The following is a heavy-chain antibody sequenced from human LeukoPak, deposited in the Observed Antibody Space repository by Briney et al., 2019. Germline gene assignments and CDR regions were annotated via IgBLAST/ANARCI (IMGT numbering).Heavy chain of an antibody. J-gene: IGHJ5*02. D-gene: IGHD3-10*01. CDR2: INHSGST. CDR1: GGSFSGYD. CDR3: ARTLWFGELFSWFDP. Sequence: SETLSLTCAVYGGSFSGYDWSWIRQPPGKGLEWIGEINHSGSTNYNPSLKSRVTISVDTSKNHFSLKLSSVTAADTAVYYCARTLWFGELFSWFDPWGQGTLVTVSS. V-gene: IGHV4-34*01.